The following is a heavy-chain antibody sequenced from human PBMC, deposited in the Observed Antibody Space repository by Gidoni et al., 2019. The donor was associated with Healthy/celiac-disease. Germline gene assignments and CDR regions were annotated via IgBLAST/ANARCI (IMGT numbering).Heavy chain of an antibody. CDR1: GGSFSGYY. Sequence: QVQLQQWGAGLLQPSETLSLTCAVYGGSFSGYYWSWIRQPPGKGLEWIGEINHSGSTNYNPSLKSRVTISVDTSKNQFSLKLSSLTAADTAVYYCARARGYCSGGSCYNWFDPWGQGTLVTVSS. J-gene: IGHJ5*02. CDR3: ARARGYCSGGSCYNWFDP. V-gene: IGHV4-34*01. D-gene: IGHD2-15*01. CDR2: INHSGST.